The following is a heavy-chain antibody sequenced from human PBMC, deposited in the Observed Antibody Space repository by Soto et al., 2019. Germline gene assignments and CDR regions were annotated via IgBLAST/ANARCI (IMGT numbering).Heavy chain of an antibody. CDR2: ISGSGGST. CDR1: GFTFSNYA. Sequence: EVQLLESGGGLVQPGGSLRLSCAASGFTFSNYAVTWVRQAPGKGLEWVSTISGSGGSTYYADSVKGRFTISRDNSKNAPYLQMNSLRAEDTGVYDCAKDQGSSWCEIDYWGQGTLVTVSS. D-gene: IGHD6-13*01. V-gene: IGHV3-23*01. CDR3: AKDQGSSWCEIDY. J-gene: IGHJ4*02.